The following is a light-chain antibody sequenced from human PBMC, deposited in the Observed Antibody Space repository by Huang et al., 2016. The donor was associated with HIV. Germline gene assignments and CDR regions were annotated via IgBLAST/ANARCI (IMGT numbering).Light chain of an antibody. CDR1: QSVSSN. J-gene: IGKJ2*01. Sequence: EIVMTQSPATLSVSPGERATLPCRASQSVSSNLAWYQQKPGQAPRLLIDGASTRATGIPARFSGSGSGTEFTLTISSLQSEDFAVYYCQQYNNWQYTFGQGTKLEIK. V-gene: IGKV3-15*01. CDR3: QQYNNWQYT. CDR2: GAS.